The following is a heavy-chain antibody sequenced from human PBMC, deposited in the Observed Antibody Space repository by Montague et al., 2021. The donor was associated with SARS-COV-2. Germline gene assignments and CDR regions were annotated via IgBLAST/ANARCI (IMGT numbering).Heavy chain of an antibody. D-gene: IGHD2-2*01. CDR2: IFVSAST. CDR3: ARGMAPEGRWFDS. CDR1: GGSISGYY. J-gene: IGHJ5*01. V-gene: IGHV4-4*07. Sequence: SETLSLTCSVSGGSISGYYWSWVRQAAGKRLEWIGLIFVSASTYYNPSLMSRFSLSGDKSKNQFSLKVTSVTAADTAIYYCARGMAPEGRWFDSWGQGMLVTVSS.